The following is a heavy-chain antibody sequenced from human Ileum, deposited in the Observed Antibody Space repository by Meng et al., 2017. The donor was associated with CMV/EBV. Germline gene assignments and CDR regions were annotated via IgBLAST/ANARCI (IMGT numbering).Heavy chain of an antibody. CDR1: GFIINSTL. V-gene: IGHV3-53*01. CDR3: VREGYDDNY. D-gene: IGHD5-12*01. Sequence: EVRVVGYWGGLLQPGGALRLSCAASGFIINSTLMSWVRQAQGKGLEWGSIIYRDSTTYYADSLKGRFTISRDISKNTLYLQMNSLTAEDTSLYYCVREGYDDNYWGQGTLVTVSS. CDR2: IYRDSTT. J-gene: IGHJ4*02.